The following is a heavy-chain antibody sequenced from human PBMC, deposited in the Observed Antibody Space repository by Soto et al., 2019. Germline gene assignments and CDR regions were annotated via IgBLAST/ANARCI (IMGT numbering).Heavy chain of an antibody. D-gene: IGHD3-22*01. CDR1: GYTFTSYA. Sequence: QVQLVQSGAEEKKPGASVKVSCKASGYTFTSYAMHWVRQAPGQRIEWMGWINAGNGNTKYSQKFQGRVTITRDTSASTAYMELSSLRSEDTAVYYCARAPGYDSSGGLWGQGTTVTVSS. J-gene: IGHJ6*02. CDR2: INAGNGNT. V-gene: IGHV1-3*05. CDR3: ARAPGYDSSGGL.